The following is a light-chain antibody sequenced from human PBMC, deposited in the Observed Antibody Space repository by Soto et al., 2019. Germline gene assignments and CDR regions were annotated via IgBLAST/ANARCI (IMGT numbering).Light chain of an antibody. CDR3: QKYNTWPPIT. CDR1: QSVSSK. V-gene: IGKV3-15*01. J-gene: IGKJ5*01. Sequence: EIVMTQSPGTLSVSPGERVTLSCRASQSVSSKLAWYQQKPGQAPRLLIYEVSTRATGVPARFSGSGSGTEFTLDISSLQSEDFAVYYCQKYNTWPPITFGQGTRLEIK. CDR2: EVS.